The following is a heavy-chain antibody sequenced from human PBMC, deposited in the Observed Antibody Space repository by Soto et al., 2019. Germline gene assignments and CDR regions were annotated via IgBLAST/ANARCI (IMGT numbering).Heavy chain of an antibody. CDR2: ISYDGSNK. V-gene: IGHV3-30-3*01. J-gene: IGHJ3*02. CDR3: AREYQDAFDI. Sequence: GGSLRLSCAASGFTFSSYAMHWVRQAPGKGLEWVAVISYDGSNKYYADSVKGRFTISRDNSKNTLYLQMSSLRAEDTAVYYCAREYQDAFDIWGQGTMVTVSS. CDR1: GFTFSSYA.